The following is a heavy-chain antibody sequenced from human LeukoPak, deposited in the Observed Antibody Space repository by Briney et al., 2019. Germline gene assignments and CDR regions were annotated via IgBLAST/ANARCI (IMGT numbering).Heavy chain of an antibody. D-gene: IGHD3-22*01. CDR2: INHSGST. Sequence: PSETLSLTCAVYGGSFSGYYWSWIRQPPGKGLEWIGGINHSGSTNYNPSLKSRVTISVDTSKNQFSLKLSSVTAADTAVYYCARGNYDSSGYYNWGQGTLSPSPQ. V-gene: IGHV4-34*01. CDR3: ARGNYDSSGYYN. CDR1: GGSFSGYY. J-gene: IGHJ4*02.